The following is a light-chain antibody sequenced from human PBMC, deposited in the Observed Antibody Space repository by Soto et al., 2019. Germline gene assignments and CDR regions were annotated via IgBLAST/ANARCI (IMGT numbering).Light chain of an antibody. CDR2: EVS. CDR1: SSDVGDYNY. CDR3: SSYTSSSTLYV. V-gene: IGLV2-14*01. J-gene: IGLJ1*01. Sequence: QSALTQPASVSGSPGQSITISCTGTSSDVGDYNYVSWYQQHPGKAPKLMIYEVSNRPSGVSNRFSGSKSGNTASLTISGLQAEDEADDYCSSYTSSSTLYVFGTGTKLTVL.